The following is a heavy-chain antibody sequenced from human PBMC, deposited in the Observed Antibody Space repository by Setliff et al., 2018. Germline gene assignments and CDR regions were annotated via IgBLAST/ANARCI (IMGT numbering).Heavy chain of an antibody. CDR3: AKFGADYWFGP. D-gene: IGHD2-21*01. V-gene: IGHV5-51*03. CDR1: GYNFNNNW. Sequence: PGKSLKISCRASGYNFNNNWIGWLRQIPGKGLEWIGIIYPGDSDTKYSPSFQGHVFMSVDRSATTAYLQWRSLQASDSALYYCAKFGADYWFGPWGQGALVTVSS. CDR2: IYPGDSDT. J-gene: IGHJ5*02.